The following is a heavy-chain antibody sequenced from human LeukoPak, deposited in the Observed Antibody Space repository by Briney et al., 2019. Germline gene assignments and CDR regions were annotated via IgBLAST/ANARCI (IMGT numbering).Heavy chain of an antibody. CDR3: ARDPSRGFDY. J-gene: IGHJ4*02. Sequence: ETLSLTCTVSGGXISXYYWSXIRQPPGKGLEWIGYIYYSGSTNYNPSLKSRVTISVDTSKNQFSLKLSSVTAADTAVYYCARDPSRGFDYWGQGTLVTVSS. CDR1: GGXISXYY. V-gene: IGHV4-59*01. CDR2: IYYSGST.